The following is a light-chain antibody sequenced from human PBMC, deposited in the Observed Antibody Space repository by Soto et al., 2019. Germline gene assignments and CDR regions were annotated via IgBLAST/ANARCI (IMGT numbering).Light chain of an antibody. V-gene: IGKV1-39*01. CDR2: VAS. CDR1: QSISNY. CDR3: QHMRT. J-gene: IGKJ1*01. Sequence: DIQMTQSPSSLSASVGDRFTITCRASQSISNYLNWYQQKPGKAPKLLIYVASSLSSGVPSRFSGSGSGTDFTLTISSLQPDDFGSYYCQHMRTFGQGTKVDIK.